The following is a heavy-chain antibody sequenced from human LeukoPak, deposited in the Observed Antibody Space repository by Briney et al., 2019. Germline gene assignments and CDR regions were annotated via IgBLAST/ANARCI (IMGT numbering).Heavy chain of an antibody. V-gene: IGHV3-23*01. J-gene: IGHJ3*02. CDR2: ISPSGDIK. CDR3: AKGLDAFDI. Sequence: GGSLRLSCAASGFTFSSYSMNWVRQAPGKGLEWVSGISPSGDIKYYVDSVKGRFTVSRDNSKNTVHLQINSLRDEDTAVYYCAKGLDAFDIWGQGTMVTVSS. CDR1: GFTFSSYS.